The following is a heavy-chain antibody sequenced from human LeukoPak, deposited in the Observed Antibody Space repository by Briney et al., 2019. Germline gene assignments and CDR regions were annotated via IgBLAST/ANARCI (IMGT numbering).Heavy chain of an antibody. Sequence: PSETLSLTCAVYGGSFSGYYWSWIRQPPGKGLEWIGEINHSGSTNYNPSLKSRVTISVDTSKNQFSPKLSSVTAADTAVYYCAIEYYDYVWGSYPLFDYWGQGTLVTVSS. V-gene: IGHV4-34*01. J-gene: IGHJ4*02. D-gene: IGHD3-16*02. CDR1: GGSFSGYY. CDR2: INHSGST. CDR3: AIEYYDYVWGSYPLFDY.